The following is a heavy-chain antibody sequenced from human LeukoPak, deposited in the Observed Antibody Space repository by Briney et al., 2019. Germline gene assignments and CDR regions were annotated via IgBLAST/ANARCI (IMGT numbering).Heavy chain of an antibody. CDR3: ARSQDHYDSGSYPDY. V-gene: IGHV3-30*02. CDR2: IRYDGSNK. CDR1: GFTFSSYG. J-gene: IGHJ4*02. D-gene: IGHD3-22*01. Sequence: PGGSLRLSCAASGFTFSSYGMHWVRQAPGKGLEWVAFIRYDGSNKYYADSVKGRFTISRDNSKNTLYMQMNSLRAEDTAVYYCARSQDHYDSGSYPDYWGQGTLVTVSS.